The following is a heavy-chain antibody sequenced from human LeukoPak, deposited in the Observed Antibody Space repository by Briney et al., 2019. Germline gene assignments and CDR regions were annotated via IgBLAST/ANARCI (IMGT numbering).Heavy chain of an antibody. CDR2: INPNSGAT. CDR3: ARAFTDRPPDYDSSGYADAFDI. J-gene: IGHJ3*02. V-gene: IGHV1-2*02. Sequence: ASVKVSCKTSGYTFTDYYIHWVRQAPGQGLEYMGWINPNSGATKYAQKFQGRVIVTRDTSISTAYMELGRLTSDDTAVYYCARAFTDRPPDYDSSGYADAFDIWGQGTMVTVSS. CDR1: GYTFTDYY. D-gene: IGHD3-22*01.